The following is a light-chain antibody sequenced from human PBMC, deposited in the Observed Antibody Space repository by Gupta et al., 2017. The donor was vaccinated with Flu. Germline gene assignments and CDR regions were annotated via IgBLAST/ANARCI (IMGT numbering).Light chain of an antibody. J-gene: IGKJ1*01. CDR2: EAS. CDR1: QSIDSW. CDR3: QHNNSYSGT. V-gene: IGKV1-5*03. Sequence: DIQLTQSPSTLSASVGDRVPITCRARQSIDSWLAWDQQRPGNGPKILIYEASSLESGVQSRFSGSGSGTEITITISSLQPDDSATYYCQHNNSYSGTFGQGTKVEIK.